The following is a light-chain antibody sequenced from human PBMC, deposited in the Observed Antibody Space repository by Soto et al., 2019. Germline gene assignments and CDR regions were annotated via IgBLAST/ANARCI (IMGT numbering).Light chain of an antibody. CDR2: GAS. J-gene: IGKJ1*01. CDR1: QSVSGN. CDR3: QQYNNWPPWT. Sequence: IVMTQSPATLSVSPGERATLSCRASQSVSGNLAWYQQKPGQAPRLLIYGASTRATGIPARFSGSGSGTEFTLTISSLQSEDFAVYHCQQYNNWPPWTFGQGTKVQIK. V-gene: IGKV3-15*01.